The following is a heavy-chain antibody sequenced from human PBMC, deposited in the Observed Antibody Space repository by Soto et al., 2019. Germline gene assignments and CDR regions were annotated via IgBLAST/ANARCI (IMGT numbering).Heavy chain of an antibody. J-gene: IGHJ5*02. V-gene: IGHV3-48*03. Sequence: RLSCAASGFTFSSYEMNWVRQAPGKGLEWVSYISSSGSTIYYADSVKGRFTISRDNAKNSLYLQMNSLRAEDTAVYYCAPVPDKFLSWFDPWRHVTLVTVSS. CDR2: ISSSGSTI. CDR1: GFTFSSYE. CDR3: APVPDKFLSWFDP. D-gene: IGHD2-21*01.